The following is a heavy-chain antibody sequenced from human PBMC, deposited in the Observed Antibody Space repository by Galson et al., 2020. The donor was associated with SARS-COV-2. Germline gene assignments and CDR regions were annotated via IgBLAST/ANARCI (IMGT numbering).Heavy chain of an antibody. Sequence: SETLSLTCTVSGYSISSGYFWGWIRQPPGKGLEWMGSIYHSGSTYYNPSLKSRVTISVDTSKNQFSLKLSSVTVADTAVYYCATYSVVVVAPTPLRADYWGQGTLVTVSS. J-gene: IGHJ4*02. CDR3: ATYSVVVVAPTPLRADY. CDR2: IYHSGST. V-gene: IGHV4-38-2*02. CDR1: GYSISSGYF. D-gene: IGHD2-15*01.